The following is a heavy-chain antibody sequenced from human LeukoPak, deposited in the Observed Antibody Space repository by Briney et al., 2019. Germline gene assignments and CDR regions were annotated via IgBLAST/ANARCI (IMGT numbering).Heavy chain of an antibody. CDR3: AREFIVVVPAASRLYYYYMDV. D-gene: IGHD2-2*01. Sequence: SETLSLTCTVSGGSISSSSYYWGWIRQPPGKGLEWIGSIYYSGSTYYNPSLKSRVTMSVDTSKNQFSLKLSSVTAADTAVYYCAREFIVVVPAASRLYYYYMDVWGKGTTVTTSS. J-gene: IGHJ6*03. CDR2: IYYSGST. V-gene: IGHV4-39*07. CDR1: GGSISSSSYY.